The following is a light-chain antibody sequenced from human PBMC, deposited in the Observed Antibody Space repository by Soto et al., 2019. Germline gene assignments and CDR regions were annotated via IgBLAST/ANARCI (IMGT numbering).Light chain of an antibody. Sequence: EIVLTQSPGTLSLSRGERATLSCRADRSVSDTLLTWFQQKPGQAPRLLIFGTSNRAPGIPDRFSGSGSGTDFTLTISRLEPDDFAVYYCQHYGDSSWTFGQGTKVEIK. V-gene: IGKV3-20*01. CDR2: GTS. CDR3: QHYGDSSWT. J-gene: IGKJ1*01. CDR1: RSVSDTL.